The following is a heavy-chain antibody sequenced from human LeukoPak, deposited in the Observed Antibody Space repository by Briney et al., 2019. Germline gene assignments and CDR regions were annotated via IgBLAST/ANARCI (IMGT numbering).Heavy chain of an antibody. CDR3: ARGVAAAGHAFDI. CDR2: INHSGST. J-gene: IGHJ3*02. Sequence: SETLSLTCAVYGGSFSGYYWSWIRQPPGKGLEWIGEINHSGSTNYNPYLKSRATISVDTSKNQFSLKLSSVTAADTAVYYCARGVAAAGHAFDIWGQGTMVTVSS. V-gene: IGHV4-34*01. D-gene: IGHD6-13*01. CDR1: GGSFSGYY.